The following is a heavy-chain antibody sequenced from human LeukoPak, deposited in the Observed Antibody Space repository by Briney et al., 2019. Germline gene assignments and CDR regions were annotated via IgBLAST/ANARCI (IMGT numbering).Heavy chain of an antibody. J-gene: IGHJ4*02. CDR1: GFTFSSYG. D-gene: IGHD3-10*01. CDR2: ISYDGSNK. Sequence: PGGSMRLSCAASGFTFSSYGMHWVRQAPDKGRGWVGVISYDGSNKYYADSVKGRFTISRDNCKNKLYLQMNSLRAEDTAVYYCAKSPRGSGGSFFDYWGQGTLV. CDR3: AKSPRGSGGSFFDY. V-gene: IGHV3-30*18.